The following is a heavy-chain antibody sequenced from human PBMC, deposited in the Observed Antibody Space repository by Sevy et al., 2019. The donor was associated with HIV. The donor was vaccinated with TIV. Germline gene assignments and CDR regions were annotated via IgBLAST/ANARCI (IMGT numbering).Heavy chain of an antibody. CDR3: AADTRLYGMDV. J-gene: IGHJ6*02. Sequence: ASVKVSCKASGFTFTSSAVQWVRQARGQRLEWIGWIVVGSGNTNYAQKFQERVTITRDMSTSTAYRELSSLRSEDTAVYYCAADTRLYGMDVWGQGTTVTVSS. CDR1: GFTFTSSA. V-gene: IGHV1-58*01. CDR2: IVVGSGNT.